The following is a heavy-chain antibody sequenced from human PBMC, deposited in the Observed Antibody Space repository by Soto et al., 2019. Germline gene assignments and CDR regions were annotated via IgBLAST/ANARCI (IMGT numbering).Heavy chain of an antibody. Sequence: ASVKVSCKASGYTFTSYGISWVRQAPGQGLEWMGWISAYNGNTNYAQKLQGRVTMTTDTSTSTAYMELRSLRSDDTAVYYCARGDQRYYGSGSPSDYYYYGMDVWGQGTTVTVSS. CDR2: ISAYNGNT. V-gene: IGHV1-18*01. CDR3: ARGDQRYYGSGSPSDYYYYGMDV. CDR1: GYTFTSYG. D-gene: IGHD3-10*01. J-gene: IGHJ6*02.